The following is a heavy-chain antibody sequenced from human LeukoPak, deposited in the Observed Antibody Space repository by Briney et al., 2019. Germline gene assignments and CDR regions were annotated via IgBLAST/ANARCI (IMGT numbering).Heavy chain of an antibody. CDR2: IYYSGST. CDR3: ARDDGGTFDY. D-gene: IGHD3-16*01. Sequence: SETLSLTCTVSGGSISSYYWSWIRQPPGKGLEWIGYIYYSGSTNYNPSLKSRVTISVDTAKNQFSLKLSSVTAADTAVYYCARDDGGTFDYWGQGTLVSVSS. V-gene: IGHV4-59*01. J-gene: IGHJ4*02. CDR1: GGSISSYY.